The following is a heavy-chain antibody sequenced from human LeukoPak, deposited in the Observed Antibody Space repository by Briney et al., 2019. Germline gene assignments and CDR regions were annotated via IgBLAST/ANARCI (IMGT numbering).Heavy chain of an antibody. J-gene: IGHJ4*02. V-gene: IGHV7-4-1*02. CDR2: INTNTGNP. CDR3: ARDFHYDSSGYYSFDY. Sequence: ASVKVSCKASGGTFSSYAISWVRQAPGQGLEWMGWINTNTGNPTYAQGFTGRFVFSLDTSVSTAYLQISSLKAEDTAVYYCARDFHYDSSGYYSFDYWGQGTLITVSS. CDR1: GGTFSSYA. D-gene: IGHD3-22*01.